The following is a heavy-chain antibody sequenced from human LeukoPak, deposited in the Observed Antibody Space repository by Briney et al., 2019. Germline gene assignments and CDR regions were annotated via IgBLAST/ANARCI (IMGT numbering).Heavy chain of an antibody. CDR1: GYTFTSYA. J-gene: IGHJ5*02. D-gene: IGHD3-22*01. CDR3: ARARIQLRDYYDSSGFVRTHWFDP. V-gene: IGHV7-4-1*02. CDR2: INTNTGNP. Sequence: ASVKVSCKASGYTFTSYAMNWVRQAPGQGLEWMGWINTNTGNPTYAQGFTGRFVFSLDTSVSTAYLQISSLKAEDTAVYYCARARIQLRDYYDSSGFVRTHWFDPWGQGTLVTVSS.